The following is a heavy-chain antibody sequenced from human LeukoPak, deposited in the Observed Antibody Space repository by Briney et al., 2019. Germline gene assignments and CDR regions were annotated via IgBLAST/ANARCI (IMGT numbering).Heavy chain of an antibody. D-gene: IGHD1-1*01. V-gene: IGHV3-30*02. CDR1: GFTFSSYG. CDR2: IRYDGSNK. Sequence: GGSLRLSCAASGFTFSSYGMHRVRQAPGKGLEWVAFIRYDGSNKYYADSVKGRFTISRDNSKNTLYLQMNSLRAEDTAVYYCAKDPTTYYYYYMDVWGKGTTVTVSS. J-gene: IGHJ6*03. CDR3: AKDPTTYYYYYMDV.